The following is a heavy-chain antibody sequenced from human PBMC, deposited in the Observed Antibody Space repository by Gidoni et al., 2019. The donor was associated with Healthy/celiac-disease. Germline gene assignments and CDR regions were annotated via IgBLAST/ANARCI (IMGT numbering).Heavy chain of an antibody. Sequence: PGLVKPSETLSLTCTVSGYSISSGYYWGWIRQPPGKGLEWIGSIYHSGSTYYNPSLKSRVTISVDTSKNQFSLKLSSVTAADTAVYYCARDDYSSGWSVIDYWGQGTLVTVSS. CDR3: ARDDYSSGWSVIDY. CDR2: IYHSGST. J-gene: IGHJ4*02. D-gene: IGHD6-19*01. V-gene: IGHV4-38-2*02. CDR1: GYSISSGYY.